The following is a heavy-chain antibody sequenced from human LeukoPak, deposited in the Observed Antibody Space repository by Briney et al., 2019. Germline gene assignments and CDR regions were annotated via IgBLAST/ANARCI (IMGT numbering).Heavy chain of an antibody. V-gene: IGHV1-8*02. CDR1: GYTFTSYD. D-gene: IGHD6-13*01. J-gene: IGHJ4*02. Sequence: GASVKVSCKASGYTFTSYDINWVRQATGQGLEWMGWMNPNSGNTGYAQKFQGRVTMTRNTSISTAYMELSSLRSEDTAVYYCARLESGELAAADWGQGTLVTVSS. CDR3: ARLESGELAAAD. CDR2: MNPNSGNT.